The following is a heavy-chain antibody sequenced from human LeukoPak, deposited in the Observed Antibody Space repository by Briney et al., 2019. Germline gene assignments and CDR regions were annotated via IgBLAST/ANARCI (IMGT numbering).Heavy chain of an antibody. CDR1: GYTFTGYY. V-gene: IGHV1-8*02. CDR2: MNPNSGNT. J-gene: IGHJ5*02. CDR3: ARKTLYGSGKSWFDP. D-gene: IGHD3-10*01. Sequence: ASVKVSCKASGYTFTGYYMHWVRQATGQGLEWMGWMNPNSGNTGYAQKFQDRVTMTRNTSISTAYMELSGLRSEDTAMYYCARKTLYGSGKSWFDPWGQGTLVTVSS.